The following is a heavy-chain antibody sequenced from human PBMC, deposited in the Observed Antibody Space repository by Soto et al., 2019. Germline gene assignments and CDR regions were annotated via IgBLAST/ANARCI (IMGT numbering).Heavy chain of an antibody. CDR2: IYWDDDK. CDR1: GFSLSTDDVG. J-gene: IGHJ4*02. Sequence: GSGPTLVNPTQTLTLTCTFSGFSLSTDDVGVGWIRQPPGKALDWLAVIYWDDDKRYSPSLKSRLTITKDTSKNQVLLTMTNMDHVDTATYFCARSKYSISSFDYWGQGALVTVSS. V-gene: IGHV2-5*02. CDR3: ARSKYSISSFDY. D-gene: IGHD6-6*01.